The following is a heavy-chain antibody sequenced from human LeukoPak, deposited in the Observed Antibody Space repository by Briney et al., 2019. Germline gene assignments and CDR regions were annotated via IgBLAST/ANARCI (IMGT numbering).Heavy chain of an antibody. CDR3: ANCLCINDACPRFGF. J-gene: IGHJ4*02. D-gene: IGHD2-8*01. CDR1: GFTFSSYG. Sequence: PGGSLRLSCEASGFTFSSYGMNWVRQAPGKGLEWVSGISVGRGTTYYTDSVKGRFTISRDNSKNTLYLQMNSLRDEGTAIYYCANCLCINDACPRFGFWGQGTLVTVSS. V-gene: IGHV3-23*01. CDR2: ISVGRGTT.